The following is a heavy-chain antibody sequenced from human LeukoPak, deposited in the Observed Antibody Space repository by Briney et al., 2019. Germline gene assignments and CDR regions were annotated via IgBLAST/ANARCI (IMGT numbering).Heavy chain of an antibody. D-gene: IGHD1-20*01. CDR1: GGSVGSGSYY. CDR3: ARSDITGTTYYYYGMDV. Sequence: SETLSLTCTVSGGSVGSGSYYWSWIRQPPGKGLEWIGYIYYSGSTNYNPSLKSRVTISVDTSKNQFSLKLSSVTAADTAVYYCARSDITGTTYYYYGMDVWGQGTTVTVSS. CDR2: IYYSGST. V-gene: IGHV4-61*01. J-gene: IGHJ6*02.